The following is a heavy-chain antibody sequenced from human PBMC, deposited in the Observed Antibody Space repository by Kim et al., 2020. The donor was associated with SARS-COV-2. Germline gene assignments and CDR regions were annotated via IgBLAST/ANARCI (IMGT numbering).Heavy chain of an antibody. J-gene: IGHJ5*02. CDR3: TTADIVVVVAATGEARWFDP. CDR1: GFTFSNAW. Sequence: GGSLRLSCAASGFTFSNAWMSWVRQAPGKGLEWVGRIKSKTDGGTTDYAAPVKGRFTISRDDSKNTLYLQMNSLKTEDTAVYYCTTADIVVVVAATGEARWFDPWGQGTLVTVSS. D-gene: IGHD2-15*01. V-gene: IGHV3-15*01. CDR2: IKSKTDGGTT.